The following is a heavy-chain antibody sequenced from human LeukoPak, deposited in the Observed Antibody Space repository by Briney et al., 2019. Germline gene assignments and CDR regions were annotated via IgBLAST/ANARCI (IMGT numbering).Heavy chain of an antibody. D-gene: IGHD1-26*01. CDR2: IRGSGDRT. CDR3: AKDSKIVGATFRSYHYMDV. V-gene: IGHV3-23*01. J-gene: IGHJ6*03. CDR1: GFTFSSYA. Sequence: GGSLRLSCAASGFTFSSYAMSWVRPAPGQGLEWVSAIRGSGDRTHYADSVKGRFTISRDNSKNTLYLQMNSLRAEDTAVYYCAKDSKIVGATFRSYHYMDVWGKGTAVTVSS.